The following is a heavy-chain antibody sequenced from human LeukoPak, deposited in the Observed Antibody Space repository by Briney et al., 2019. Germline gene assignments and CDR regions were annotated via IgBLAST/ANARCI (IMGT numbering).Heavy chain of an antibody. CDR3: ARGEMATIKFDY. J-gene: IGHJ4*02. CDR2: MNPNSGNT. Sequence: ASVKVSCKASGYTFTSYDINWVRQATGQGLEWMGWMNPNSGNTGYAQKFQGRVTITRNTSISIAYMELSSLRSEDTAVYYCARGEMATIKFDYWGQGTLVTVSS. V-gene: IGHV1-8*03. D-gene: IGHD5-24*01. CDR1: GYTFTSYD.